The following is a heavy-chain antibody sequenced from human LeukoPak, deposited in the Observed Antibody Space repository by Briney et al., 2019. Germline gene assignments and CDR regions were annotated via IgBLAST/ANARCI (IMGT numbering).Heavy chain of an antibody. D-gene: IGHD4-17*01. Sequence: GGSLRLSCAASGFTFSSYSRNWVRQAPGKGLEWVSSISSSSSYIYYADSVKGRFTISRDNAKNSLYLQMNSLRVEDTAVYYCARDRNYGDLDYWGQGTLVTVSS. CDR2: ISSSSSYI. CDR3: ARDRNYGDLDY. V-gene: IGHV3-21*01. J-gene: IGHJ4*02. CDR1: GFTFSSYS.